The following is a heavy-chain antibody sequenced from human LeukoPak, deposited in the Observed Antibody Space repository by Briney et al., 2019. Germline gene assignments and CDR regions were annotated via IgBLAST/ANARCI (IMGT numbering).Heavy chain of an antibody. CDR1: GGSISSYY. D-gene: IGHD1-1*01. V-gene: IGHV4-59*01. Sequence: SVTLSLTCTVSGGSISSYYWSWIRQPPGKGLEWIGYIYYSGSTNYNPSLKSRVTISVDTSKNQFSLKLSSVTAADTAVYYCARSPLQLEPISFDYWGQGTLVTVSS. CDR3: ARSPLQLEPISFDY. J-gene: IGHJ4*02. CDR2: IYYSGST.